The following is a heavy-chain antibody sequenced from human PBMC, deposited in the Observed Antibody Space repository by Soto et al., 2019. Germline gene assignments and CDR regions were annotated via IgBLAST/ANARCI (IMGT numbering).Heavy chain of an antibody. D-gene: IGHD3-3*01. J-gene: IGHJ6*02. CDR2: ISWNGDTK. V-gene: IGHV3-9*01. CDR1: GFTFDDYA. CDR3: AKDSGRYDFYALAV. Sequence: EVQLVQSGGGSVEPGRTLRLSCEASGFTFDDYAMHWVRQAPGKGLGWVSGISWNGDTKVYADSVRGRFTISRDNSKNYVYLHMTSLRREDTAMYYCAKDSGRYDFYALAVWGQGTTVTVSS.